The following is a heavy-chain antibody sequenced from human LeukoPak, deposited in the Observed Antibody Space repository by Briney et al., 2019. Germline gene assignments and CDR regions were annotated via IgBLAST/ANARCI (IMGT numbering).Heavy chain of an antibody. CDR2: INDSGTT. CDR3: ARRGYFDN. V-gene: IGHV4-59*08. Sequence: SETLSLTCSVSGGSISNYYWNWIRQPPGMGLEWIGSINDSGTTYYNPSLSSRVTISVDTSKNKFSLKLSSVTATDTAVYYCARRGYFDNWGQGTLVTVSS. D-gene: IGHD6-13*01. CDR1: GGSISNYY. J-gene: IGHJ4*02.